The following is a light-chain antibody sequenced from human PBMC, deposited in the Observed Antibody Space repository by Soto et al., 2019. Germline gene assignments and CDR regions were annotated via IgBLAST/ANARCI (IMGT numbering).Light chain of an antibody. CDR1: NIGSKN. CDR2: RDS. Sequence: SYELTQPLSVSVXLGQTARIXXGGNNIGSKNVHWYQQKPGQAPVLVIYRDSNRPSGIPERFSGSNSGNTATLTISRAQAGDEADYYCQVWDSSTARVFGGGTKVTVL. J-gene: IGLJ3*02. V-gene: IGLV3-9*01. CDR3: QVWDSSTARV.